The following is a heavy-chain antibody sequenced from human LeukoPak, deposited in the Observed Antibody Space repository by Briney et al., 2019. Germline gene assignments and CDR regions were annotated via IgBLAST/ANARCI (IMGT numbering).Heavy chain of an antibody. Sequence: PLETLSLTCSVSGGSISSYYWSWIRQPAGKGLEWIGRIYTSGSTNYNPSLKSRVTMSVDTSKNQFSLKLSSVTAADTAVYYCARGGDSGYASPFDYWGQGTLVTVSS. CDR1: GGSISSYY. D-gene: IGHD5-12*01. CDR3: ARGGDSGYASPFDY. J-gene: IGHJ4*02. V-gene: IGHV4-4*07. CDR2: IYTSGST.